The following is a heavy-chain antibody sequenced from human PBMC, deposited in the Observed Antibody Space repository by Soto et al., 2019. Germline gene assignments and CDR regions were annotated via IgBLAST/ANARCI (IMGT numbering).Heavy chain of an antibody. CDR1: GFTFSSYA. J-gene: IGHJ4*02. D-gene: IGHD3-22*01. CDR3: AKDRTTYYYDSSGYYYFDY. CDR2: ISGSGGST. V-gene: IGHV3-23*01. Sequence: GGSLRLSCAASGFTFSSYAMSWVRQAPWKGLEWVSAISGSGGSTYYADSVKGRFTISRDNSKNTLYLQMNSLRAEDTAVYYCAKDRTTYYYDSSGYYYFDYWGQGTLVTVSS.